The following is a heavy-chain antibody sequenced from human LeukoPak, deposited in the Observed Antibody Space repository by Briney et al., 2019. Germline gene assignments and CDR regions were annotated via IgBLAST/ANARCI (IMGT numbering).Heavy chain of an antibody. CDR3: AKDSVLPVAGLDY. V-gene: IGHV3-30*18. J-gene: IGHJ4*02. D-gene: IGHD6-19*01. CDR1: GFTFSSYG. CDR2: ISYDRSNK. Sequence: GGSLRLSCAASGFTFSSYGMHWVRQAPGKGLEWVAVISYDRSNKYYADSVKGRFTISRDNSKNTLYLQMNSLRAEDTAVYYCAKDSVLPVAGLDYWGQGTLVTVSS.